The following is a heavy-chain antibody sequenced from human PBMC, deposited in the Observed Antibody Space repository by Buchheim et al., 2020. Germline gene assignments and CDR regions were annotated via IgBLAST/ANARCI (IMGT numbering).Heavy chain of an antibody. CDR1: GFIFSSTG. CDR3: AGVTLDSSGYGMDV. CDR2: ISRSSSTI. V-gene: IGHV3-48*02. J-gene: IGHJ6*02. Sequence: EVQLVESGGGLVQPGGSLRLSCAASGFIFSSTGMNWVRQAPGKGLEWLSYISRSSSTIYYADSVRGRFTISRANAKNSLYLTMNSLRDEDTAVYYCAGVTLDSSGYGMDVWGQGTT. D-gene: IGHD3-22*01.